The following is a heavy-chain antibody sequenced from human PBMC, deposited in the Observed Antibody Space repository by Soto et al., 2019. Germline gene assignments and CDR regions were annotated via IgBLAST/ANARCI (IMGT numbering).Heavy chain of an antibody. CDR1: GFTFSSYA. J-gene: IGHJ5*02. D-gene: IGHD2-8*01. V-gene: IGHV3-23*01. CDR2: ISGSGGNT. Sequence: GGSLRLSCAASGFTFSSYAMSWVRQAPGKGLEWVSGISGSGGNTYYADSVKGRFTISRDNSKNTLYLQMNSLRAEDTAVYYCAKYAGSDVYDNWFDPWGQGTLVTVSS. CDR3: AKYAGSDVYDNWFDP.